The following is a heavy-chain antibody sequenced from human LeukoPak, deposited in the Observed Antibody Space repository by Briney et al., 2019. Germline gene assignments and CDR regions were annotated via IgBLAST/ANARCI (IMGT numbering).Heavy chain of an antibody. Sequence: PSETLSLTCTVSGGSISSYYWSWIRLPAGKGLEWIGRIHTSGSINYNPSLKSRVTISVDTSKNQFSLKLSSVTAADTAVYYCARVEVLYSSSWITTDYWGQGTLVTVSS. J-gene: IGHJ4*02. CDR1: GGSISSYY. CDR3: ARVEVLYSSSWITTDY. CDR2: IHTSGSI. V-gene: IGHV4-4*07. D-gene: IGHD6-13*01.